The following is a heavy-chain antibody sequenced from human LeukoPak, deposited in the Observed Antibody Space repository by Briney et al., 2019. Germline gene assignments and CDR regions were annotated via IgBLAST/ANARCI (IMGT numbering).Heavy chain of an antibody. J-gene: IGHJ4*02. CDR1: GYTFTGYY. CDR2: INPNSGGT. CDR3: AREFGYSSTNTRKVGASDFDY. Sequence: GASVKVSCKASGYTFTGYYMHWVRQAPGQGLEWMGWINPNSGGTNYAQKFQGRVTMTRDTSISTAYMELSRLRSDDTAVYYCAREFGYSSTNTRKVGASDFDYWGQGTLVTVSS. D-gene: IGHD6-13*01. V-gene: IGHV1-2*02.